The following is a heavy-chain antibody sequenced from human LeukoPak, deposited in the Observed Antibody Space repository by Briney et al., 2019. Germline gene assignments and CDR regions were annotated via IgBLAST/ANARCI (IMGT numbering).Heavy chain of an antibody. Sequence: SETLSLTCAVYGGSFSGSYWSWIRQPPGKGLEWIGEINHSGSTNYNPSLKSRVTISVDTSKNQFSLKLSTVTAADTAVYYCARGRYDILTGYVYDYYGMDVWGKGTTVTVSA. CDR2: INHSGST. CDR1: GGSFSGSY. V-gene: IGHV4-34*01. D-gene: IGHD3-9*01. CDR3: ARGRYDILTGYVYDYYGMDV. J-gene: IGHJ6*04.